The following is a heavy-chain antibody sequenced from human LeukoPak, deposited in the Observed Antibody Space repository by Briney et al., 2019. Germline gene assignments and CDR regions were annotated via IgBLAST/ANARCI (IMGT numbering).Heavy chain of an antibody. CDR2: IWYDGSNK. V-gene: IGHV3-33*01. D-gene: IGHD3-22*01. CDR3: ARGLFNYDNSGLNY. J-gene: IGHJ4*02. CDR1: GFTFSSYA. Sequence: GGSLRLSCAASGFTFSSYAMYWVRQAPGKGLEWVTNIWYDGSNKYYADSVKGRFTISRDNSKNTLYLQMDSLRAENTAVYYCARGLFNYDNSGLNYWGQGTLATVTS.